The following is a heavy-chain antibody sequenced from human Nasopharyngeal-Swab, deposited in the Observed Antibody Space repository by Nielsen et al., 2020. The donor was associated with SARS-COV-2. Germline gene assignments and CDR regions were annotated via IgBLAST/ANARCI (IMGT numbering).Heavy chain of an antibody. CDR1: GFTFDDYA. V-gene: IGHV3-9*01. CDR2: ISWNSGSI. D-gene: IGHD4-17*01. CDR3: AKGDYGGLYYYGMDV. Sequence: SLKISCAASGFTFDDYAMHWVRQAPGKGLEWVSGISWNSGSIGYADSVKGRFTISRDNAKNSLYLQMNSLRAEDTALYYCAKGDYGGLYYYGMDVWGQGTTVTVSS. J-gene: IGHJ6*02.